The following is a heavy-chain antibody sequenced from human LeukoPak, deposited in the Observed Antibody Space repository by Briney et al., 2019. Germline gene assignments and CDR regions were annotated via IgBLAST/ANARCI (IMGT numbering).Heavy chain of an antibody. CDR3: ARVRSSYDGYYYYYMDV. J-gene: IGHJ6*03. CDR2: INPNSGGT. Sequence: ASVKVSCKASGYTFTGYYMRWVRQAPGQGLEWMGWINPNSGGTNYAQKFQGRVTMTRDTSISTAYMELSRLRSDDTAVYYCARVRSSYDGYYYYYMDVWGKGTTVTVSS. V-gene: IGHV1-2*02. CDR1: GYTFTGYY. D-gene: IGHD5-12*01.